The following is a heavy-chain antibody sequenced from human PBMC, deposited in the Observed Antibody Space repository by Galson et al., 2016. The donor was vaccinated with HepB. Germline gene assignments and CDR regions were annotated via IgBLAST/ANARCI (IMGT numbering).Heavy chain of an antibody. CDR1: SFTVSTYY. V-gene: IGHV3-53*01. Sequence: SLRLSCAASSFTVSTYYMSWVRQAPGKGLEWVSGMFYGGTTYYADSVEGRFTISRDDSMNTFYLQMNSLTAEDTAVYFCARTSHRECTGTRCVNFRYYYYYMDVWGKGTTVTVSS. D-gene: IGHD2-2*01. J-gene: IGHJ6*03. CDR2: MFYGGTT. CDR3: ARTSHRECTGTRCVNFRYYYYYMDV.